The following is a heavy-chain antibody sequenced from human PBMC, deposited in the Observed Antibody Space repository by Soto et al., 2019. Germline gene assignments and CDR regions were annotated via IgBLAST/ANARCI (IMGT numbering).Heavy chain of an antibody. J-gene: IGHJ4*02. CDR3: ARDPGGYYPYFDY. V-gene: IGHV3-33*01. D-gene: IGHD3-22*01. Sequence: LRLSCAASGFTFSSYGMHWVRQAPGKGLEWVAVIWYDGSNKYYADSVKGRFTISRDDSKNTLYLQMNSLRAEDTAVYYCARDPGGYYPYFDYWGQGTLVTVSS. CDR2: IWYDGSNK. CDR1: GFTFSSYG.